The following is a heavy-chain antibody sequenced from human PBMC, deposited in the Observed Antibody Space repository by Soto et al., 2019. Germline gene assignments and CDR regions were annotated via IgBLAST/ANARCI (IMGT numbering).Heavy chain of an antibody. CDR1: GGTFSTHA. CDR2: IIPISGTT. D-gene: IGHD2-15*01. CDR3: ARGYCSGGNCYSGMDV. J-gene: IGHJ6*02. Sequence: SVKVSCKASGGTFSTHAIIWVRQAPGHGLEWMGGIIPISGTTYYTQKFQGRVTITADEPTSTAFMELSSLKSDDTAVFYCARGYCSGGNCYSGMDVWGQGTMVTV. V-gene: IGHV1-69*13.